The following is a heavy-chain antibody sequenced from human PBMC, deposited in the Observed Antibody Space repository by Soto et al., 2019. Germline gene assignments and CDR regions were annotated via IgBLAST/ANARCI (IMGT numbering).Heavy chain of an antibody. D-gene: IGHD6-19*01. CDR1: GGSISGHY. Sequence: SETLSLTCSVSGGSISGHYWTWIRQSPGKGLEWIGYIFYGGSTNYNPSLKSRVTISVDTSKNQFSLKMSSVTAADTAVYYCARVGSSGWSPDYWGRGTLVTVSS. V-gene: IGHV4-59*11. CDR3: ARVGSSGWSPDY. J-gene: IGHJ4*02. CDR2: IFYGGST.